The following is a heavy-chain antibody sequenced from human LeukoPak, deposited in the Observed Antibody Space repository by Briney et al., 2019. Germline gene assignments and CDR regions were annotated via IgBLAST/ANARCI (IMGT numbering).Heavy chain of an antibody. CDR3: VRESAGMGVKAYDI. V-gene: IGHV3-13*01. CDR2: IGVAGDT. J-gene: IGHJ3*02. CDR1: GFTFSLYE. D-gene: IGHD1-26*01. Sequence: PGRSLRLSCAASGFTFSLYEIHWVRQIPGIGLEWVSAIGVAGDTFYSASVKGRYTISRENARNSLYLEMNNLRAGDTAVYYCVRESAGMGVKAYDIWGQGIMVTVSS.